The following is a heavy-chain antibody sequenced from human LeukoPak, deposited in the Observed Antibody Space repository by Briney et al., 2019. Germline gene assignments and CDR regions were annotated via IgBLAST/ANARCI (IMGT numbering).Heavy chain of an antibody. D-gene: IGHD4-17*01. CDR3: AKGGTAYGDYELDY. Sequence: GGSLRLSCAAPGYTFSNYGMHWVRQAPGEGLEWVAVISYDGINKYYAVSVKGRFTISRDNSKNTLYLQMNSLRPEDTAVYYCAKGGTAYGDYELDYWGQGTLVTVSS. V-gene: IGHV3-30*18. J-gene: IGHJ4*02. CDR1: GYTFSNYG. CDR2: ISYDGINK.